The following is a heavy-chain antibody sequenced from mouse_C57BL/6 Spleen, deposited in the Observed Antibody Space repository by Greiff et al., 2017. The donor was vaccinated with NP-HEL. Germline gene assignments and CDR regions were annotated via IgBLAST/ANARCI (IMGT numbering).Heavy chain of an antibody. D-gene: IGHD2-5*01. V-gene: IGHV1-53*01. CDR2: INPSNGGT. Sequence: VQLQQSGTELVKPGASVKLSCKASGYTFTSYWMHWVKQRPGQGLEWIGNINPSNGGTNYNEKFKSKATLTVDKSSSTAYMQLSSLTSEDSAVYYCAREGAYFSNYEYFDVWGTGTTVTVSS. CDR1: GYTFTSYW. CDR3: AREGAYFSNYEYFDV. J-gene: IGHJ1*03.